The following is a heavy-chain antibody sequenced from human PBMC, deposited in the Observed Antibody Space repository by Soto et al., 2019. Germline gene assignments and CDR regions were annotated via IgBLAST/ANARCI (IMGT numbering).Heavy chain of an antibody. CDR1: VGSFSGYY. CDR2: IDHTGAT. CDR3: AGRWNYSYRRHV. V-gene: IGHV4-34*01. Sequence: SETMSLTCAVYVGSFSGYYWSWIRQPPGKGLEWIGEIDHTGATTYNPSVNSRLTISVDTSKNQFSLSLSSVTAADTAVCYCAGRWNYSYRRHVWGQGTTVTVS. J-gene: IGHJ6*02. D-gene: IGHD1-1*01.